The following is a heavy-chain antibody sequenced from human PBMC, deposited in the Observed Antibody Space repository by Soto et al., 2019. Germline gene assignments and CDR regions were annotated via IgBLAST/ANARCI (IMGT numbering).Heavy chain of an antibody. CDR2: IWYDGSNK. D-gene: IGHD4-17*01. Sequence: GGSLRLSCAASGFTFSSYGMHWVRQAPGKGLEWVAVIWYDGSNKYYADSVKGRFTISRDNSKNTLYLQMNSLRAEDTAVYYCAAASNYGDYFPYFQHWGQGTLVTVSS. J-gene: IGHJ1*01. CDR3: AAASNYGDYFPYFQH. CDR1: GFTFSSYG. V-gene: IGHV3-33*01.